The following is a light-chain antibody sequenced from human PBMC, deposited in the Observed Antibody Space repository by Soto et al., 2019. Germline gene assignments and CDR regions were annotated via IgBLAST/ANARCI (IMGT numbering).Light chain of an antibody. J-gene: IGKJ5*01. Sequence: DIQMTQSPSSLSASVGDRVTITCRASQSISSYLNWYQQKPVKAPKLLIYAASSLQSGVPSSFSGSGSGTDFTLTISSLQPEDFATYYCQQSYSTPITFGQGTRLAIK. V-gene: IGKV1-39*01. CDR2: AAS. CDR1: QSISSY. CDR3: QQSYSTPIT.